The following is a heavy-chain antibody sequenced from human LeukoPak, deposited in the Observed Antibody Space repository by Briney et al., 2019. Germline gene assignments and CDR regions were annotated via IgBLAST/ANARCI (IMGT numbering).Heavy chain of an antibody. CDR2: ISSSSSVI. CDR1: GFTFSSYN. Sequence: AGGSLRLSCAASGFTFSSYNMNWVRQAPGKGLEWVSYISSSSSVIYYADSVKGRFTISRDNAKNSLYLQMNSLRAEDTAVYYCARAMGWRDAVDIWGQGTMVTVSP. CDR3: ARAMGWRDAVDI. V-gene: IGHV3-48*01. J-gene: IGHJ3*02. D-gene: IGHD6-19*01.